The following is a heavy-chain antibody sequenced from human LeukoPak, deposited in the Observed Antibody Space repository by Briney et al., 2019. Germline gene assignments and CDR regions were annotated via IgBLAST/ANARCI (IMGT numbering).Heavy chain of an antibody. Sequence: GGSLRLSCAASGFTFSSYWMTRVRQAPGKELEWVANIKQDGSEKYFVDSVKGRFTISRDNAKNSVYLQMNSLRAEDSAVYYCVRDTGGSGSYPDYWGQGTLVTVSS. D-gene: IGHD1-26*01. CDR1: GFTFSSYW. J-gene: IGHJ4*02. CDR2: IKQDGSEK. V-gene: IGHV3-7*01. CDR3: VRDTGGSGSYPDY.